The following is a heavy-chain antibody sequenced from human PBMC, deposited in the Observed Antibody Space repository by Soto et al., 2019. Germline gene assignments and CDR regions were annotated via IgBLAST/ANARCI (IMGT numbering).Heavy chain of an antibody. CDR1: GYTFTTSW. J-gene: IGHJ4*02. CDR2: IYPGDSDT. V-gene: IGHV5-51*01. CDR3: TRQHGSGSYYGVFDY. D-gene: IGHD3-10*01. Sequence: GESLKISFKASGYTFTTSWIAWVRQIPGQGLEWMGIIYPGDSDTRYSPSFQGHVSISADKSTSTAYLQWTILEASDSGIYYCTRQHGSGSYYGVFDYWGQGAPVTVSS.